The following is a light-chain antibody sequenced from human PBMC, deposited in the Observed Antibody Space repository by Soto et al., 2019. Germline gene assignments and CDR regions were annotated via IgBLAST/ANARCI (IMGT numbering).Light chain of an antibody. J-gene: IGLJ2*01. Sequence: QSVLTQPPSVSGAPGQTITISCTGSSANIGAGYDVHWYQQFPGTAPKLLIHGNNDRPSGVSDRFSASKSGTSASLAITGLQAKDEADYYCQSYDSSLRVYVVFGGGTQLTVL. CDR1: SANIGAGYD. V-gene: IGLV1-40*01. CDR2: GNN. CDR3: QSYDSSLRVYVV.